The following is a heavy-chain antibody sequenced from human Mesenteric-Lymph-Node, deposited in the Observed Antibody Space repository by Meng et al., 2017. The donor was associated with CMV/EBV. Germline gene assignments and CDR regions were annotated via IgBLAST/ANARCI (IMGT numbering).Heavy chain of an antibody. V-gene: IGHV3-21*01. J-gene: IGHJ3*02. CDR2: ISSTSYYI. CDR3: ARDIVVVPAASDAFDI. D-gene: IGHD2-2*01. CDR1: GFTFSDYS. Sequence: GESLKISCAASGFTFSDYSMNWVRQAPGKGLEWVSSISSTSYYIHYADSLKGRFTISRDNAKNSLYLQMNSLRAEDTAVYYCARDIVVVPAASDAFDIWGQGTMVTVSS.